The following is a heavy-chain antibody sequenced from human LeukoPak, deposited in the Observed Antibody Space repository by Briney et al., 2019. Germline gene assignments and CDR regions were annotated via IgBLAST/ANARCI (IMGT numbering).Heavy chain of an antibody. CDR1: GYIFTSYN. CDR2: INPSGGST. V-gene: IGHV1-46*01. D-gene: IGHD5-24*01. CDR3: ARPVEMATIPAFDI. J-gene: IGHJ3*02. Sequence: GASVKVSCKASGYIFTSYNIYWVRQAPGQGLEWMGIINPSGGSTNYAQKFQGRVTMTRDTSTSTVYMELSSLRSEDTAVYYCARPVEMATIPAFDIWGQGTMVTVSS.